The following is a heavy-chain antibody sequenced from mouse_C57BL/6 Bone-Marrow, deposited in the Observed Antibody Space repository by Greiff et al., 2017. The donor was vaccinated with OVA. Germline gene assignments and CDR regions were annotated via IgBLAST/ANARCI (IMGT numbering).Heavy chain of an antibody. CDR2: INPNNGGT. CDR3: ARFDGYYRGFAY. CDR1: GYTFTDYN. D-gene: IGHD2-3*01. Sequence: VQLQQSGPELVKPGASVKIPCKASGYTFTDYNMDWVKQSHGKSLEWIGDINPNNGGTIYNQKFKGKATLTVDKSSSTAYMVLRSLTSEDTAVYYCARFDGYYRGFAYWGQGTLVTVSA. J-gene: IGHJ3*01. V-gene: IGHV1-18*01.